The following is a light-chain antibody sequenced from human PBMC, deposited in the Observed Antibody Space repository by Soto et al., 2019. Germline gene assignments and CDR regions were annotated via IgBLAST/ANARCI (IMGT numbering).Light chain of an antibody. J-gene: IGKJ4*01. CDR3: QQTIRFPLT. Sequence: DIQMTQSPSAVSASVGDRVTITCRASQDISSWVSWYQQKPGEAPKVLIYAAFSLDGGFPSRFSGSGSGTYITPTNSSLQHDYVATYYCQQTIRFPLTFGGGTQVEI. V-gene: IGKV1D-12*01. CDR2: AAF. CDR1: QDISSW.